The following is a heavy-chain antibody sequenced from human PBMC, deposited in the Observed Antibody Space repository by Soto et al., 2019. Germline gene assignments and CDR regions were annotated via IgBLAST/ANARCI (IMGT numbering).Heavy chain of an antibody. V-gene: IGHV3-23*01. CDR1: GFTFGSYG. D-gene: IGHD6-6*01. J-gene: IGHJ4*02. CDR2: LSGSSLTV. Sequence: EVQLLESGGGLVQPGGSLRLTCAASGFTFGSYGMSWVRQAPWKGLEWVSSLSGSSLTVYYADSVKGRFTISRDNSDNTLFLEMTSLRAEDTAVYYCAKDTRIAARPIGYFDHWGQGTLVTVSS. CDR3: AKDTRIAARPIGYFDH.